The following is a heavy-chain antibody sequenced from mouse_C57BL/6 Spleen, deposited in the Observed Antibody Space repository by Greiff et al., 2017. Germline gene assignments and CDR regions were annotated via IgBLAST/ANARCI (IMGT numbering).Heavy chain of an antibody. CDR3: ASLPSIWPPGMDY. D-gene: IGHD1-1*02. Sequence: EVPLVESGGGLVKPGGSLKLSCAASGFTFSDYGMHWVRQAPEKGLEWVAYISSGSSTIYYADTVKGRFTISRDNAKNTLFLQMTRLRSEDTAMYDFASLPSIWPPGMDYWGQGTSVTVSS. J-gene: IGHJ4*01. CDR2: ISSGSSTI. V-gene: IGHV5-17*01. CDR1: GFTFSDYG.